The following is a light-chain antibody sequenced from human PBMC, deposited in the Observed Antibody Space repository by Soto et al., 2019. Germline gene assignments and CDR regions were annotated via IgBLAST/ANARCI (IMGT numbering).Light chain of an antibody. V-gene: IGKV4-1*01. CDR3: QQYYSTPFT. J-gene: IGKJ3*01. Sequence: DIVMTQSPDAPAVSLGERATINCKSSQSVLYSSNNKNYLAWYQQKPGQPPKLLIYWASTRESGVPDRFSGSGSGTDITLTISSLQAEDVAVYYGQQYYSTPFTFGPGTKVDIK. CDR2: WAS. CDR1: QSVLYSSNNKNY.